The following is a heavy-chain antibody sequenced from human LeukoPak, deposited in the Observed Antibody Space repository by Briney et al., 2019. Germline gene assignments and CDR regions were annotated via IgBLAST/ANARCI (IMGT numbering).Heavy chain of an antibody. J-gene: IGHJ4*02. V-gene: IGHV3-7*01. D-gene: IGHD1-1*01. CDR2: IKQDGSEK. CDR3: ARARVAGIPRTYYFDY. Sequence: PGGSLGLSCAASGFTFSSYWMSWVRQAPGKGLEWVANIKQDGSEKYYVDSVKGRFTISRDNAKNSLYLQMNSLRAEDTAVYYCARARVAGIPRTYYFDYWGQGTLVTVSS. CDR1: GFTFSSYW.